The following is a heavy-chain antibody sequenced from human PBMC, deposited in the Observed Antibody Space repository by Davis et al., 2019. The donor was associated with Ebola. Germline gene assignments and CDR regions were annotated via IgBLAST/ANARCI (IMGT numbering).Heavy chain of an antibody. J-gene: IGHJ4*02. V-gene: IGHV1-46*01. CDR2: INPSGGST. CDR3: ARVRALHYFDY. Sequence: AASVKVSCKASGYIFTSYAMHWVRQAPGQGLEWMGIINPSGGSTSYAQKFQGRVTMTRDTSTSTVYMELSSLRSEDTAVYSCARVRALHYFDYWGQGTLVTVSS. CDR1: GYIFTSYA.